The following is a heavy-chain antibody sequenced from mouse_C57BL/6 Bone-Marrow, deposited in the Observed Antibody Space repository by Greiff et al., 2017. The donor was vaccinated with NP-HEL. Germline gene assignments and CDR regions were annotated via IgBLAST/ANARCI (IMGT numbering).Heavy chain of an antibody. D-gene: IGHD4-1*02. CDR3: ARSATGTSWFAY. Sequence: VQLQQSGAELARPGASVKLSCKASGYTFTSYGISWVKQRTGQGLEWIGEIYPRSGNTYYNEKFKGKATLTADKSSSTAYMELRSLTSEESAVYFCARSATGTSWFAYWGQGTLVTVSA. CDR2: IYPRSGNT. CDR1: GYTFTSYG. J-gene: IGHJ3*01. V-gene: IGHV1-81*01.